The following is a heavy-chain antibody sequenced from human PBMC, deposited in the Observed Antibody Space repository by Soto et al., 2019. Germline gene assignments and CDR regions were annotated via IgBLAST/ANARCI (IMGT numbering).Heavy chain of an antibody. Sequence: QLQESGPGLVKPSQTLSLTCTVSGDSISSGDNYWSWLRQPPGKGLAWIGYIYYSGRSYYKPSLKSRVTMSVETSKNQFSLTLTSVTAADTAVYYCARGGGFDSWGRGTLVTVSS. J-gene: IGHJ4*02. CDR3: ARGGGFDS. D-gene: IGHD3-16*01. CDR2: IYYSGRS. CDR1: GDSISSGDNY. V-gene: IGHV4-30-4*01.